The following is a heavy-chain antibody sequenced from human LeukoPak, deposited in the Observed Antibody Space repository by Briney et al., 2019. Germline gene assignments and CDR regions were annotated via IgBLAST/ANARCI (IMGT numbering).Heavy chain of an antibody. CDR3: ARSYYDSSGYPNWFDP. D-gene: IGHD3-22*01. Sequence: GGSLRLSCAASGFTFSSYSMNWVRQAPGKGLEWVSSISSSGSYIYYADSVKGRFTISRDNAKNSLYLQMNSLRAEDTAVYYCARSYYDSSGYPNWFDPWGQGTLVTVSS. CDR1: GFTFSSYS. V-gene: IGHV3-21*01. J-gene: IGHJ5*02. CDR2: ISSSGSYI.